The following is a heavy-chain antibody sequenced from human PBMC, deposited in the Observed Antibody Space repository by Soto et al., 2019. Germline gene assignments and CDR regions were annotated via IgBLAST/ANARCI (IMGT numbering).Heavy chain of an antibody. Sequence: PSETLSLTCAVYGGSFSGHSWTWIRQSPGKGLEWIGDINHSGRVNYSPSLKSRVTISLDTSKNQFSLTLSAVTAADTAMYYCSTRAYDTNGYYRFDHWGQRTLVTVSS. D-gene: IGHD3-22*01. CDR3: STRAYDTNGYYRFDH. V-gene: IGHV4-34*01. CDR2: INHSGRV. CDR1: GGSFSGHS. J-gene: IGHJ4*03.